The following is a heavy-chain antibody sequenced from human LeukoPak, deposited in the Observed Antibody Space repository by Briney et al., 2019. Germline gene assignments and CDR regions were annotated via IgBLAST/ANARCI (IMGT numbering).Heavy chain of an antibody. D-gene: IGHD4-17*01. CDR1: GFTFSDYC. V-gene: IGHV3-11*05. CDR2: LRSSSNYT. CDR3: ARVDFTVTTDRSRFDP. Sequence: GGSLRLSCAASGFTFSDYCMRWIRQAPGKGLEWVSYLRSSSNYTKYEDSVKGRFTISRDNAKNSLYQQMNSLRAEDTAVYYCARVDFTVTTDRSRFDPWGQGTLVTLS. J-gene: IGHJ5*02.